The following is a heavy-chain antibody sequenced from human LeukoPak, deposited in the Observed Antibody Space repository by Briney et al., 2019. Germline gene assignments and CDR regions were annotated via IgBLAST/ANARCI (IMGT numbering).Heavy chain of an antibody. CDR3: AKDFRVGYSAHFDY. CDR2: IYENGGTT. J-gene: IGHJ4*02. CDR1: GFTFRSRA. V-gene: IGHV3-23*01. D-gene: IGHD2-21*01. Sequence: GGSLRLSCVGSGFTFRSRAMSWVRQAPEKGLEFVSGIYENGGTTYYADSVKGRFSISRDNSKNTLYPQMDSLRGEDTAVYYCAKDFRVGYSAHFDYWGQGALVTVSS.